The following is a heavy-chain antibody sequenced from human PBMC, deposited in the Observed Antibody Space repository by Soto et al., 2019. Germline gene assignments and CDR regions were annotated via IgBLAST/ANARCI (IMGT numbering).Heavy chain of an antibody. J-gene: IGHJ1*01. CDR3: ARTIAAAGIRYFQH. CDR1: GFTFSSYS. D-gene: IGHD6-13*01. CDR2: ISSSSSYI. Sequence: GGSLRLSCAASGFTFSSYSMNWVRQAPGKGLEWVSSISSSSSYIYYADSVKGRFTISRDNAKNTLYLQMNSLRAEDTAVYYCARTIAAAGIRYFQHWGQGTLVTVSS. V-gene: IGHV3-21*04.